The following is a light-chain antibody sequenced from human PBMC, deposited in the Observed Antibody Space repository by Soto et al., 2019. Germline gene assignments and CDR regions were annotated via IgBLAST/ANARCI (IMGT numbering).Light chain of an antibody. CDR1: QRPVFSDGNTY. CDR3: VHAAHWRWT. V-gene: IGKV2-30*01. Sequence: EAVMTQSPLPLPVTLGQPASFSCRSSQRPVFSDGNTYLTWFHQRTGQSPRRLIYMVSNRDSGVPDRFSGSGSGTDFTLKISRVEAEDVGVYYCVHAAHWRWTFGQVTMVDIK. J-gene: IGKJ1*01. CDR2: MVS.